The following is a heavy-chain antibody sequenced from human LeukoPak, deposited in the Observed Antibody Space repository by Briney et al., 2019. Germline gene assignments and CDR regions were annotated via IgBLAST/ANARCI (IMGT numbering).Heavy chain of an antibody. Sequence: SETLSLTCAVSGGSISSGGYSWSWIRQPPGKGLEWIGYIYHSGSTYYNPSLKSRVTISVDRSKNQFSLKLSSVTAADTAVYYCARDGGIGAFDIWGQGTMVTVS. D-gene: IGHD1-26*01. CDR2: IYHSGST. CDR3: ARDGGIGAFDI. CDR1: GGSISSGGYS. J-gene: IGHJ3*02. V-gene: IGHV4-30-2*01.